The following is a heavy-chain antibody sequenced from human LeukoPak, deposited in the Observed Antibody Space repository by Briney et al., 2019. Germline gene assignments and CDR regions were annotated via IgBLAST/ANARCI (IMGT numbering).Heavy chain of an antibody. D-gene: IGHD3-22*01. J-gene: IGHJ4*02. CDR1: GFTFSSYA. V-gene: IGHV3-30-3*01. CDR2: ISYDGSNK. CDR3: ARVSGSGYPDY. Sequence: GGSLRLSCAASGFTFSSYAMHWVRQAPGKGLEWVAVISYDGSNKYYADSVKGRFTISRDNSKNTLYLQMNSLRAEDTAVYYCARVSGSGYPDYWGQGTLVTVSS.